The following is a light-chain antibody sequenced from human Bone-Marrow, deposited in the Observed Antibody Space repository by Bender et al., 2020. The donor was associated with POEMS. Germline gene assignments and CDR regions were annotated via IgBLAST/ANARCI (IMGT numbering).Light chain of an antibody. J-gene: IGLJ2*01. CDR2: NSD. V-gene: IGLV1-44*01. CDR3: TSYAGTNILV. Sequence: HLPGTAPKLIIYNSDQRPSGVPDRFSGSMSGTSASLAISGLHSEDEADYYCTSYAGTNILVFGGGTKLTVL.